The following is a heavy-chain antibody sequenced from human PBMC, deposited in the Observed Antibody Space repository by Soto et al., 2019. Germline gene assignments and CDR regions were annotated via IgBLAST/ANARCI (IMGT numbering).Heavy chain of an antibody. CDR2: ISWNSGTI. CDR1: GFTFDDYA. D-gene: IGHD3-16*01. CDR3: AKDRTGSAYYFDY. J-gene: IGHJ4*02. Sequence: EVQLVESGGGLVQPGRSLRLSCAASGFTFDDYAMHWVRQAPGKGLEWVSGISWNSGTIGYADSVKGRFTISGDNAKNSLYLQMNSLRAEDTALYYCAKDRTGSAYYFDYWGQGTLVTVSS. V-gene: IGHV3-9*01.